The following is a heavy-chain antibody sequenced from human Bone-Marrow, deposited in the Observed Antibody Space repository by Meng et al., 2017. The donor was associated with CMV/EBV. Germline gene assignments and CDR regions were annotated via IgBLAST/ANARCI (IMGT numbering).Heavy chain of an antibody. CDR1: GGSFSDYY. V-gene: IGHV4-34*01. J-gene: IGHJ5*02. Sequence: SQTLSLTYAVYGGSFSDYYWSWIRQPPGKGLEWIGEINHSGSTNYIPSLKSRVTISLDTSKNQFSLKLSSVTAADTAVYYCARAGDYVWGSGSGLDPWGQGTLVTVSS. D-gene: IGHD3-16*01. CDR2: INHSGST. CDR3: ARAGDYVWGSGSGLDP.